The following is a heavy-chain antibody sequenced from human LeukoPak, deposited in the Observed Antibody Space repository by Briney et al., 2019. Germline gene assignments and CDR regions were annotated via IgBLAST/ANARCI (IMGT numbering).Heavy chain of an antibody. CDR3: ANNFDY. Sequence: PGTSLSLSCTASGFTFSNYGMHWVRQAPGKGLEWVAVIWYDGSNKYYADSVKGRFTISRDNPKNTLYLQMNSLRAEDTAVYYCANNFDYWGQGTLVTVSS. V-gene: IGHV3-33*06. J-gene: IGHJ4*02. CDR1: GFTFSNYG. CDR2: IWYDGSNK.